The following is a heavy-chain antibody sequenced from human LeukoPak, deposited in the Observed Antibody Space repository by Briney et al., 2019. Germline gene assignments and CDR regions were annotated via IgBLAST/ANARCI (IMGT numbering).Heavy chain of an antibody. V-gene: IGHV1-2*02. CDR1: GYTFTVYY. Sequence: ASVNVSFKASGYTFTVYYMHWVRQAPGQGLEGMGWINPNSGGTNYAQKFQGRVTMTRDTSISTAYMEPSRLRSDDTAVYYCASTSSGYYYWAFDIWGQGTMVTVSS. J-gene: IGHJ3*02. CDR3: ASTSSGYYYWAFDI. D-gene: IGHD3-22*01. CDR2: INPNSGGT.